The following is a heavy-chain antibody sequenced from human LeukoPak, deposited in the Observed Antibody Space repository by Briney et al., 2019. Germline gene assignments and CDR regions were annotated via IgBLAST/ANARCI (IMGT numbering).Heavy chain of an antibody. CDR1: GGSFSGYY. CDR2: INHSIIT. J-gene: IGHJ6*02. Sequence: PSETLSLTCAVYGGSFSGYYWSWIRQPPGKGLEWIGEINHSIITHYNPSLKSRVTISVDTSKLQFSLKLSSVTAADTAVYYCARVYGGPTDYYYYGLDVWGQGTTVTVSS. D-gene: IGHD4-23*01. V-gene: IGHV4-34*01. CDR3: ARVYGGPTDYYYYGLDV.